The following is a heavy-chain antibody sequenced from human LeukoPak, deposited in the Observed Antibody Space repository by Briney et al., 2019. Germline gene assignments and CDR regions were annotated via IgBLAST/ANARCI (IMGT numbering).Heavy chain of an antibody. J-gene: IGHJ4*02. CDR3: ARTRDSYCSGGSCYSLKSYYFDY. Sequence: SVKVSCKASGGTFSSYAISWVRQAPGQGLEWMGGIIPIFGTANYAQKFQGRGTITADESTSTAYMELSSLRSEDTAVYYCARTRDSYCSGGSCYSLKSYYFDYWGQGTLVTVSS. V-gene: IGHV1-69*01. CDR2: IIPIFGTA. CDR1: GGTFSSYA. D-gene: IGHD2-15*01.